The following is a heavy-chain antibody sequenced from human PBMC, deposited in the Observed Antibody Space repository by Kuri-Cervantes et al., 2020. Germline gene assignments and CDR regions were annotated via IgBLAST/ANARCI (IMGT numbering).Heavy chain of an antibody. CDR3: ARGLAARPLDAFDI. CDR2: IIPIFGTA. CDR1: GYSFTSHY. J-gene: IGHJ3*02. Sequence: SVKVSCKASGYSFTSHYIHWVRRAPGQGLEWMGGIIPIFGTANYAQKFQGRVTITADESTSTAYMELSSLRSEDTAVYYCARGLAARPLDAFDIWGQGTMVTVSS. V-gene: IGHV1-69*13. D-gene: IGHD6-6*01.